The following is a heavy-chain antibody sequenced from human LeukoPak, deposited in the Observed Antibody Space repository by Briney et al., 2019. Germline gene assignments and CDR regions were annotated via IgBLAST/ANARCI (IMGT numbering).Heavy chain of an antibody. V-gene: IGHV3-23*05. Sequence: GGSLRLSCAASEFIFSDYAMGWVRQAPGKGMEWVSTIDKTTYPTFYADSVKGRFTISRDNSKNTLYLQMNSLRTEDTAVYFCAKFEGATIPGWFNDYWGQGILVTVSS. J-gene: IGHJ4*02. D-gene: IGHD6-19*01. CDR2: IDKTTYPT. CDR3: AKFEGATIPGWFNDY. CDR1: EFIFSDYA.